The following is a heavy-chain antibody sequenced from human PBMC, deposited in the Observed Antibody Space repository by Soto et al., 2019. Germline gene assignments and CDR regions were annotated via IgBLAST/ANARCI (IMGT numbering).Heavy chain of an antibody. CDR1: GFTFGDYA. J-gene: IGHJ4*02. Sequence: GGSLRLSCTASGFTFGDYAMSWVRQAPGKGLEWVGFIRSKAYGGTTEYAASVKGRFTISRDDSKSIAYLQMNSLKTEDTAVYYCSREGDNMSYFDYWGQGTLVTVSS. D-gene: IGHD1-26*01. V-gene: IGHV3-49*04. CDR2: IRSKAYGGTT. CDR3: SREGDNMSYFDY.